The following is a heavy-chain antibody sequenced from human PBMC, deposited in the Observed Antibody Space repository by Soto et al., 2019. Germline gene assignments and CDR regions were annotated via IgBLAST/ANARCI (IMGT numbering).Heavy chain of an antibody. CDR2: IYYSVST. Sequence: SETLSLTCSVSGGSISSYYWSWIRQPPGKGLEWIGYIYYSVSTNYNPSLKSRVTISVDTSKNQFSLKLSSVTAADTAVYYCARHSPPMYDILTGTTLDPYYGMDAWGQGTTVT. CDR1: GGSISSYY. D-gene: IGHD3-9*01. CDR3: ARHSPPMYDILTGTTLDPYYGMDA. V-gene: IGHV4-59*08. J-gene: IGHJ6*01.